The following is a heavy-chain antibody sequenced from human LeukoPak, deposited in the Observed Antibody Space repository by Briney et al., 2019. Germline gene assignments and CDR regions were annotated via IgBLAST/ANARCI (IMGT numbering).Heavy chain of an antibody. CDR3: ARGLGSIAAAVYFDY. Sequence: SETLSLTCAVHGGSLSAYYWSWIRQPPGKGLEWIGEINHSGSTNYNPSLKSRATISVDTSKNQFSLKLSSLTAADTAVYYCARGLGSIAAAVYFDYWGPGTLVTVSS. CDR2: INHSGST. D-gene: IGHD6-13*01. CDR1: GGSLSAYY. J-gene: IGHJ4*02. V-gene: IGHV4-34*01.